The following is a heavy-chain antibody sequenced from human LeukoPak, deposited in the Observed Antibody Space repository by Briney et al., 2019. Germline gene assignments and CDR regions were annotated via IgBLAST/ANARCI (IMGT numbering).Heavy chain of an antibody. V-gene: IGHV1-2*02. J-gene: IGHJ4*02. Sequence: ASVKVSCKASGYTFTGYYMHWVRQAPGQGLEWMGWINPNSGGTNYAQKFQGRVTMTRDTSISTAYLELSRLRSDDTAVFYCARAGSSSRWVNDYWGQGTLVTVSS. D-gene: IGHD2-15*01. CDR2: INPNSGGT. CDR3: ARAGSSSRWVNDY. CDR1: GYTFTGYY.